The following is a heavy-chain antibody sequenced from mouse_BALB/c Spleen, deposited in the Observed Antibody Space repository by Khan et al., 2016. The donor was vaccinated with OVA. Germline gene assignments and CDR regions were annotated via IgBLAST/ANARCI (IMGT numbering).Heavy chain of an antibody. D-gene: IGHD1-1*01. CDR1: GYSITSDYA. CDR2: ISYSGSA. V-gene: IGHV3-2*02. J-gene: IGHJ1*01. Sequence: EVKLEVSGPGLVKPSQSLSLTCTVTGYSITSDYAWNWIRQFPGNKLEWMGYISYSGSANYNPSLQSRISITRDTSENQFFLQLNSVTTEDSATYYCARRYYYGHWYFDVWGAGTTVTVSS. CDR3: ARRYYYGHWYFDV.